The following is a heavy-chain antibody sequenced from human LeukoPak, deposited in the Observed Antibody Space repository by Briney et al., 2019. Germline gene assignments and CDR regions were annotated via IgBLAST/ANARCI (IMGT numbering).Heavy chain of an antibody. J-gene: IGHJ4*02. Sequence: ASVXXSCKVSGXXLXXXXXXXVXQXPXXXXXXXXGFDPEDCETIYAQKFQGRVTMTEDTSTDTAYMELSSLRSEDTAVYYCATLSRSWYVGLDYWGQGTLVTVSS. D-gene: IGHD6-13*01. CDR3: ATLSRSWYVGLDY. CDR1: GXXLXXXX. V-gene: IGHV1-24*01. CDR2: FDPEDCET.